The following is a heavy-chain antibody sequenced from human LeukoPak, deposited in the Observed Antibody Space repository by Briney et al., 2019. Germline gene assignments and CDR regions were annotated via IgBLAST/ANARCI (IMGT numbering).Heavy chain of an antibody. Sequence: SETLSLTCAVYGGSFSGYYWSWIRQPPGKGLEWIGEINHSGSTNYNPSLKSRVTISVDTSKNQFSLKLSSVTAADTAVYYCARGSGLLDYWGQGTLVTVSS. CDR2: INHSGST. J-gene: IGHJ4*02. D-gene: IGHD6-19*01. V-gene: IGHV4-34*01. CDR3: ARGSGLLDY. CDR1: GGSFSGYY.